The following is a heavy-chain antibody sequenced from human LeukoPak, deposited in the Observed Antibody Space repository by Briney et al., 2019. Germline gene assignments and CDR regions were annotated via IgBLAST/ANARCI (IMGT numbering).Heavy chain of an antibody. V-gene: IGHV3-49*04. CDR2: IRSKAYGGTT. CDR3: TRDSYYDFWSGYYTGY. CDR1: GFTFGDYA. D-gene: IGHD3-3*01. Sequence: GGSLRLSCTASGFTFGDYAMSWVRQAPGKGLGWVGFIRSKAYGGTTEYAASVKGRFTISRDDSKSIAYLQMNSLKTEDTAVYYCTRDSYYDFWSGYYTGYWGQGTLVTVSS. J-gene: IGHJ4*02.